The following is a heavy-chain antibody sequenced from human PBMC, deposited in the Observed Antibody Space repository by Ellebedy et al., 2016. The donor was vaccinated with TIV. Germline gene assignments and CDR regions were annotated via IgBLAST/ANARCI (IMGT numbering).Heavy chain of an antibody. CDR3: AKGLRDLLTGYHNYFDY. D-gene: IGHD3-9*01. V-gene: IGHV3-23*01. CDR2: ISGSTGST. CDR1: GFTFSTYA. Sequence: GESLKISCAASGFTFSTYAMSWVRQAPGRGLEWVSTISGSTGSTFYADSAKGRFTISGDNSKSTLYLQMNSLRAEDTAVYYCAKGLRDLLTGYHNYFDYWGQGTLVAVSS. J-gene: IGHJ4*02.